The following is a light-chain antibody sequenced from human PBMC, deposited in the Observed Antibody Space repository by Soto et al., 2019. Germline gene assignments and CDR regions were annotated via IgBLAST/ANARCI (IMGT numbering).Light chain of an antibody. CDR3: SSYKRSSALPYV. Sequence: QSALTQPASVSGSPGQSITISCTGTSSDVGGYNLVSWYQQYPDKAPKLMIFDVNPRPSGVSNRFSGSKSGNTASLTISGLQVEEEADYYCSSYKRSSALPYVFGTGTKLTVL. CDR2: DVN. V-gene: IGLV2-14*01. J-gene: IGLJ1*01. CDR1: SSDVGGYNL.